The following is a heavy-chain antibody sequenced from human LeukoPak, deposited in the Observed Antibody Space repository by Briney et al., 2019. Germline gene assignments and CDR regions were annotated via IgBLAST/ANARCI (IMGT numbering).Heavy chain of an antibody. CDR3: ATYRQVLLPFES. Sequence: GGSLRLSCAASGFTFSTYNMNWVRQPPGKGLEWVSSIFPSGGEIHYADSVRGRFTISRDNSKSTLSLQMNSLRAEDTAIYYCATYRQVLLPFESWGQGTLVTVSS. CDR1: GFTFSTYN. J-gene: IGHJ4*02. V-gene: IGHV3-23*01. CDR2: IFPSGGEI. D-gene: IGHD2-8*02.